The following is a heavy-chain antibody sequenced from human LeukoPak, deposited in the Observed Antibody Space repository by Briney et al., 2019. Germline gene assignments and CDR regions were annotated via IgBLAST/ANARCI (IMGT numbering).Heavy chain of an antibody. V-gene: IGHV2-70*11. D-gene: IGHD1-26*01. J-gene: IGHJ4*02. CDR1: GFSPGTGGRG. CDR3: ARTMGGISGSYYVNDY. CDR2: IDWDDDK. Sequence: SGPTLVKPPQTLTLTCTFSGFSPGTGGRGVSWIRHPPGKALECLSRIDWDDDKYYSTSLKTRLTISKDTSKNQVVLTMTNMDPVDTATYYCARTMGGISGSYYVNDYWGQGTLVTVSS.